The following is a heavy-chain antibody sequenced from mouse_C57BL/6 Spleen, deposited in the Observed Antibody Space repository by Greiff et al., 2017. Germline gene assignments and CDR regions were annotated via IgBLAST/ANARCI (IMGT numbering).Heavy chain of an antibody. Sequence: VQVVESGAELARPGASVKLSCKASGYTFTSYGISWVKQRTGQGLEWIGEIYPRSGNTYYNEKFKGKATLTADKSSSTAYMELRSLTSEDSAVYFCARSGDYYYAMDYWGQGTSVTVSS. CDR2: IYPRSGNT. J-gene: IGHJ4*01. CDR1: GYTFTSYG. D-gene: IGHD3-2*02. V-gene: IGHV1-81*01. CDR3: ARSGDYYYAMDY.